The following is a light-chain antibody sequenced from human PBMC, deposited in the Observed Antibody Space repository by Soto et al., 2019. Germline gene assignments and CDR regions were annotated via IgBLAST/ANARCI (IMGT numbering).Light chain of an antibody. CDR3: QQRSNCPLT. Sequence: EIVLTQSPATLSLSPGERATLSCRASQSVSSYLAWYQQKPGQAPRLLIYDASNRATGIPARFSGSGSGTDFTVTISSLEPEDFAVYYCQQRSNCPLTFGGGTKVAIK. CDR2: DAS. V-gene: IGKV3-11*01. CDR1: QSVSSY. J-gene: IGKJ4*01.